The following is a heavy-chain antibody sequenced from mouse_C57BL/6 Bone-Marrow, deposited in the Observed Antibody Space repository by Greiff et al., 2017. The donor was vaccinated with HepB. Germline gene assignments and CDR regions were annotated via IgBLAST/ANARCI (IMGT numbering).Heavy chain of an antibody. CDR3: ARKYYGDY. V-gene: IGHV1-72*01. CDR2: IDPNSGGT. CDR1: GYTFTSYW. J-gene: IGHJ2*01. Sequence: VQLQQPGAELVKPGASVKLSCKASGYTFTSYWMHWVKQRPGRGLEWIGGIDPNSGGTKYNEKFKSKATLTEDNTSSTAYMQLSSLTSEDSAVYYCARKYYGDYWGQGTTLTVSS.